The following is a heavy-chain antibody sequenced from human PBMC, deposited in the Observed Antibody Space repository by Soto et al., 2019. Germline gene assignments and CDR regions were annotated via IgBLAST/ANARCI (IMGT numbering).Heavy chain of an antibody. V-gene: IGHV3-21*01. CDR1: GFTFSSYS. CDR2: ISSSSSYI. J-gene: IGHJ4*02. Sequence: PGGSLRRSCAASGFTFSSYSMNWVRQAPGKGLEWVSSISSSSSYIYYADSVKGRFTISRDNAKNSLYLQMNSLRAEDTAVYYCARSSGYSNTNDHWGQGTLVTVSS. D-gene: IGHD3-22*01. CDR3: ARSSGYSNTNDH.